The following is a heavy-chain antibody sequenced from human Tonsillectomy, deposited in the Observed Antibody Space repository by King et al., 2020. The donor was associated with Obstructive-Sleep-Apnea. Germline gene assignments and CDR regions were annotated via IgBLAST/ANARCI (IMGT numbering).Heavy chain of an antibody. J-gene: IGHJ3*02. Sequence: VQLVDSGGGLVQPGRSLRLSCTASGFTFGDYAMSWFRQAPGKGLEGVGFIRSKAYGGTTEYAASVKGRFTISRDDSKSIAYLQMNSLKTEDTAVYYCTRDRYPGPIFGVVMPGDAFDIWGQGTMVTVSS. D-gene: IGHD3-3*01. CDR3: TRDRYPGPIFGVVMPGDAFDI. CDR1: GFTFGDYA. V-gene: IGHV3-49*03. CDR2: IRSKAYGGTT.